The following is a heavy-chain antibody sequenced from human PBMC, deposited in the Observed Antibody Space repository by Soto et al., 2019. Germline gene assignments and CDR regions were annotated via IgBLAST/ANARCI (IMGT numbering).Heavy chain of an antibody. CDR1: GGSISSGDYY. V-gene: IGHV4-30-4*01. Sequence: QVQLQESGPGLVKPSQTLSLTCTVSGGSISSGDYYWSWIRQPPGKGLEWIGYIYYSGSTYYNPSRKSRVTIAVDTSKNQFSLKLSSVTAADTAVYYCARDRDGINDAFDIWGQGTMVTVSS. J-gene: IGHJ3*02. D-gene: IGHD1-26*01. CDR3: ARDRDGINDAFDI. CDR2: IYYSGST.